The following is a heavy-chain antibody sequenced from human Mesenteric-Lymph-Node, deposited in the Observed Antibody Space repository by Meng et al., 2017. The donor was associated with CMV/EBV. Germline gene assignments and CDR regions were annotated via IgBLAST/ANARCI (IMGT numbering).Heavy chain of an antibody. Sequence: EVQLVESGGGLVKPGGSLRLSWAASGFTFSSYSMNWVRQAPGRGLEWVSSISSSSSYIYYADSVKGRFTISRDNAKNSLYLQMNSLRAEDTAVYYCARVSLAAAGTFWFDSWGQGTLVTVAS. CDR1: GFTFSSYS. J-gene: IGHJ5*01. CDR3: ARVSLAAAGTFWFDS. V-gene: IGHV3-21*01. D-gene: IGHD6-13*01. CDR2: ISSSSSYI.